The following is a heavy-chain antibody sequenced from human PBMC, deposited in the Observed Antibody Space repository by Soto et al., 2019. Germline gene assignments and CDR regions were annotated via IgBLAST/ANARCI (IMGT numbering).Heavy chain of an antibody. D-gene: IGHD2-21*02. CDR2: VSVSGAST. J-gene: IGHJ6*02. CDR1: GFRFNYYA. CDR3: ARAGIVALTGTPVSHFAFDV. V-gene: IGHV3-23*01. Sequence: GGSLRLSCVASGFRFNYYAMTLVRQSPGKGPEWVSSVSVSGASTFYTDSVKGQFTISRDNSKNTVYLRMDSLRAEDTATYYCARAGIVALTGTPVSHFAFDVWGQGKTVAVSS.